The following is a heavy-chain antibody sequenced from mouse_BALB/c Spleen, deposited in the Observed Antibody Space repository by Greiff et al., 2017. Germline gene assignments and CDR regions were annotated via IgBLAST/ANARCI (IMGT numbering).Heavy chain of an antibody. CDR3: ARRDYRYDAYFDY. V-gene: IGHV1-54*03. Sequence: QVQLQQSGAELVRPGTSVKVSCKASGYAFTNYLIEWVKQRPGQGLEWIGVINPGSGGTNYNEKFKGKATLTADKSSSTAYMQLSSLTSDDSAVYFCARRDYRYDAYFDYWGQGTTLTVSS. CDR2: INPGSGGT. D-gene: IGHD2-14*01. J-gene: IGHJ2*01. CDR1: GYAFTNYL.